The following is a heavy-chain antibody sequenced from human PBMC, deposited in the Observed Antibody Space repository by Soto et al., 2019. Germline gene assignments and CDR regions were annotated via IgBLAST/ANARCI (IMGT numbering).Heavy chain of an antibody. D-gene: IGHD2-2*01. J-gene: IGHJ3*02. V-gene: IGHV3-33*01. CDR2: IWYDGSNK. CDR1: GFTFSSYG. Sequence: QVQLVESGGGVVQPGRSLRLSCAASGFTFSSYGMHWVRQAPGKGLEWGAVIWYDGSNKYYADSVKGRFTISRDNSKNTLYLQMNSLRAEDTAVYYCARDVHCSSTSCRPPIWGQGTMVTVSS. CDR3: ARDVHCSSTSCRPPI.